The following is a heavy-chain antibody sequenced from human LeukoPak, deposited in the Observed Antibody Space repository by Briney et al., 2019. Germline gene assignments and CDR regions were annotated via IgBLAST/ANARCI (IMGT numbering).Heavy chain of an antibody. Sequence: GRSLRLSCAASGFTFNNYGMHWVRQAPGKGLEWVAVISYDGSNDYYADSVKGRFTISRDNARNSLYLQMNRLTAEDTAVYYCASGSPAGDYWGQGTLVTVSS. J-gene: IGHJ4*02. D-gene: IGHD1-26*01. CDR3: ASGSPAGDY. CDR1: GFTFNNYG. CDR2: ISYDGSND. V-gene: IGHV3-30*03.